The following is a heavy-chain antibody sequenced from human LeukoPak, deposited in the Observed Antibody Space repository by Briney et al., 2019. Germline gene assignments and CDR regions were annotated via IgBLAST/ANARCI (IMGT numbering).Heavy chain of an antibody. CDR2: ISHNGGGT. J-gene: IGHJ3*01. CDR1: GFTFSSYS. CDR3: AGEDNSSGYRHLDF. D-gene: IGHD3-22*01. V-gene: IGHV1-2*02. Sequence: GGSLRLSCRASGFTFSSYSIRWVRQAPGQGLEWMSGISHNGGGTNYAQKFQDRVTMTRDMSMSTAYMQLSRLRADDTAVYYCAGEDNSSGYRHLDFWGQGTMVTVPS.